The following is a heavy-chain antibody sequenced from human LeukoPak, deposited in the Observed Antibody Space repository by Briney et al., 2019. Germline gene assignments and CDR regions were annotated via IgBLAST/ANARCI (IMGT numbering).Heavy chain of an antibody. CDR2: ISGSGGST. J-gene: IGHJ4*02. Sequence: GGSLRLSCAASGFTFSSYAMSWVRQAPGKGLEWGSSISGSGGSTYYADSVKGLFTISRDNSKNRLYMKMTSLRAEDPAVYYCAKDYAHDYEWYYFDYWGQGTLVTVSS. CDR1: GFTFSSYA. CDR3: AKDYAHDYEWYYFDY. V-gene: IGHV3-23*01. D-gene: IGHD4-17*01.